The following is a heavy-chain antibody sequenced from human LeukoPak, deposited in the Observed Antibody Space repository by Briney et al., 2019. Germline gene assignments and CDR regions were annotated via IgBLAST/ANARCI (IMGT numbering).Heavy chain of an antibody. D-gene: IGHD4-11*01. CDR1: GXPISSYY. J-gene: IGHJ4*02. CDR2: IYYSGST. CDR3: ARLYSNYGYYFDH. V-gene: IGHV4-59*08. Sequence: SETLSLTCTVSGXPISSYYCSWIRQPPGKGLEWIGYIYYSGSTNYNPSLKSRVTISVDTSKNRFSLKLSSVTAADTAVYYCARLYSNYGYYFDHWGQGTLVTVSS.